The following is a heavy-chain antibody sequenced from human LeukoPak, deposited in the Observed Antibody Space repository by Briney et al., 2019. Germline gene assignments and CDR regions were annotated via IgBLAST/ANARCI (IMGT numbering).Heavy chain of an antibody. CDR3: ARAFGESHFDY. CDR1: GFTFRSYG. J-gene: IGHJ4*02. D-gene: IGHD3-16*01. CDR2: IRYDGSNQ. Sequence: GGSLRLSCAASGFTFRSYGMHLVRQAPGKGLEWVSFIRYDGSNQYYADSVKGRFTISRDNSNNTLYLQMNSLRPDDTAVYFCARAFGESHFDYWGQGTLVTVSS. V-gene: IGHV3-30*02.